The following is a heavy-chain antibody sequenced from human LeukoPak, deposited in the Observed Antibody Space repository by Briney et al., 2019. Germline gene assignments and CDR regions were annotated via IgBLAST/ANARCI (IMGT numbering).Heavy chain of an antibody. CDR1: GFTFDDYT. V-gene: IGHV3-9*01. Sequence: GRSLRLSCAASGFTFDDYTMHWVRQVPGKGLEWVSGITWNSGSIAYADSVKGRFTISRDNAKNSLYLQMNSLRAEDTALYYCAKIMSGSGSYSAPFDYWGQGTLVTVSS. D-gene: IGHD3-10*01. J-gene: IGHJ4*02. CDR2: ITWNSGSI. CDR3: AKIMSGSGSYSAPFDY.